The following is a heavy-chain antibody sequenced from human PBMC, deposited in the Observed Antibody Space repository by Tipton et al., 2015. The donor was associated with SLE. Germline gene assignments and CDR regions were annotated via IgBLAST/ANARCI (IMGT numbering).Heavy chain of an antibody. Sequence: TLSLTCAVYGGSFSGYYWSWIRQPPGKGLEWIGEINHSGSTNYNPSLKSRVTISVDTSKNQFSLKLSSVTAADTAVYYCARHSGGIPGALDIWGQGTMVTVSS. CDR3: ARHSGGIPGALDI. CDR2: INHSGST. CDR1: GGSFSGYY. J-gene: IGHJ3*02. D-gene: IGHD2-15*01. V-gene: IGHV4-34*01.